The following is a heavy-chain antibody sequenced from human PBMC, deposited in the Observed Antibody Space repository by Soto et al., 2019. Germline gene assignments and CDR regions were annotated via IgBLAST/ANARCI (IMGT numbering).Heavy chain of an antibody. V-gene: IGHV4-59*08. CDR1: GSSHHTYY. Sequence: SETLSLTCAFFGSSHHTYYLSWFPPPRGQGLDWIGYIHYSGSTNYNPSLESRATISVDTSKNQFSLTLNSVTAADTAVYFCARLTSRQIPSNYYWYIHVWGKGSTVTVSS. D-gene: IGHD2-21*01. CDR3: ARLTSRQIPSNYYWYIHV. J-gene: IGHJ6*03. CDR2: IHYSGST.